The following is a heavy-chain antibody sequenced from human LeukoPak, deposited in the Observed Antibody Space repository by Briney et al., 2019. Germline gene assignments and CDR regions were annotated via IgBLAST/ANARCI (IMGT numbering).Heavy chain of an antibody. Sequence: ASVKVSCKASGYTFTSYDINWVRQATGQGLEWMGWMNPNSGNTGYAQKFQGRVTMTRNTSISTAYMELSSLRSEDTAVYYCARASSYYDFWSGYYTYYYYGMDVWGQGTTVTVSS. V-gene: IGHV1-8*01. J-gene: IGHJ6*02. D-gene: IGHD3-3*01. CDR2: MNPNSGNT. CDR1: GYTFTSYD. CDR3: ARASSYYDFWSGYYTYYYYGMDV.